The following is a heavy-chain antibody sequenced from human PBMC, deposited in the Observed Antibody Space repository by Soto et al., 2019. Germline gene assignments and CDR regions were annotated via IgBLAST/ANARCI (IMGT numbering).Heavy chain of an antibody. CDR2: INPSNGGR. D-gene: IGHD3-10*01. CDR3: ARGSRLWFGESEYDFDF. J-gene: IGHJ4*02. V-gene: IGHV1-46*01. CDR1: GYTFSNYQ. Sequence: QVQLVQSGAEVKKPGASVKVSCKASGYTFSNYQVHWVRQAPGQGLEWMGIINPSNGGRTYAEKFQGIVTMTRDTSTSTVYMELSGLRSEDTAVYYCARGSRLWFGESEYDFDFWGQGTLVTVTS.